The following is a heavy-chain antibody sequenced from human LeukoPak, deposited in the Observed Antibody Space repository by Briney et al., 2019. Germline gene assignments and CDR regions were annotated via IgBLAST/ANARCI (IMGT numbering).Heavy chain of an antibody. V-gene: IGHV3-21*01. CDR1: GFSFNTYS. Sequence: GGSLRLSCAASGFSFNTYSMNWVRQAPGKGLEWVSSISSTSAHIFYADSVKGRFSISRDNVKNSLYLQMNSLRVEGTAVYYCTSRYCTTTNCYSFDNWGHGTLVTVSS. D-gene: IGHD2-2*01. J-gene: IGHJ3*02. CDR2: ISSTSAHI. CDR3: TSRYCTTTNCYSFDN.